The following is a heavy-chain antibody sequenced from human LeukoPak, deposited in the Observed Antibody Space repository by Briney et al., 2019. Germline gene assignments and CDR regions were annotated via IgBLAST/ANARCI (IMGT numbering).Heavy chain of an antibody. CDR3: AKDGPDYYDSSGPDAFDI. CDR1: GFTFSSYS. J-gene: IGHJ3*02. V-gene: IGHV3-48*04. Sequence: GGSLRLSCAASGFTFSSYSMNWVRQAPGKGLEWVSYISSSSSTIYYADSVKGRFTISRDNAKNSLYLQMNSLRAEDTAVYYCAKDGPDYYDSSGPDAFDIWGQGTMVTVSS. D-gene: IGHD3-22*01. CDR2: ISSSSSTI.